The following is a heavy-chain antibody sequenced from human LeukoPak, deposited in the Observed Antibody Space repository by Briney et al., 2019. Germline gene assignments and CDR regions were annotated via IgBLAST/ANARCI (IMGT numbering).Heavy chain of an antibody. J-gene: IGHJ4*02. Sequence: PGGSLRLSCAASGFTVSSNYMSWVRQAPGKGLEWVSVIYSGGSTYYADSVKGRFTISRDNSKNTLYLQMNSLRAEDTAVYYCAKTAEIDYSSSEYDYWGQGTLVTVSS. CDR2: IYSGGST. V-gene: IGHV3-53*01. D-gene: IGHD6-6*01. CDR3: AKTAEIDYSSSEYDY. CDR1: GFTVSSNY.